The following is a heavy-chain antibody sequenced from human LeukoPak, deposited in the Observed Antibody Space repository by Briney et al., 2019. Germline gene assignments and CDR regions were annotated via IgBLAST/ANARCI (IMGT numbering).Heavy chain of an antibody. CDR2: IWYDGSNK. CDR3: ARPTLFIVGGDDAFDT. Sequence: PGGSLRLSCAASGFTFSSYGMHWVRQAPGKGLEWVAVIWYDGSNKYYADSVKGRFTISRDNSKNTLYLQMNSLRAEDTAVYYCARPTLFIVGGDDAFDTWGQGTMVTVSS. D-gene: IGHD1-26*01. CDR1: GFTFSSYG. V-gene: IGHV3-33*01. J-gene: IGHJ3*02.